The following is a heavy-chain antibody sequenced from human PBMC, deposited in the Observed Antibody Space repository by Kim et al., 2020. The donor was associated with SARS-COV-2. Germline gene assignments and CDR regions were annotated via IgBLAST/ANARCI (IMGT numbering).Heavy chain of an antibody. CDR2: ISGSGGST. J-gene: IGHJ4*02. V-gene: IGHV3-23*01. CDR1: GFTFSSYA. D-gene: IGHD1-26*01. Sequence: GGSLRLSCAASGFTFSSYAMSWVRQAPGKGLEWVSAISGSGGSTYYADSVKGRFTISRDNSKNTLYLQMNSLRAEDTAVYYCAKDEGATTRWAYGAFDYWGQGTLVTVSS. CDR3: AKDEGATTRWAYGAFDY.